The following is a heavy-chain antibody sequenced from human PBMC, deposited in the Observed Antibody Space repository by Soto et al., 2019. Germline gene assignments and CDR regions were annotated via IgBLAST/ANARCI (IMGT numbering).Heavy chain of an antibody. Sequence: GGSLRLSCAASGFTFSSYWMSWVRQAPGKGLEWVANIKQDGSEKYYVDSVKGRFTISRDNAKNSLYLQMNSLRAEDTAVYCWARDVSAKYFQHWGQGTLVTVSS. CDR2: IKQDGSEK. V-gene: IGHV3-7*01. CDR3: ARDVSAKYFQH. CDR1: GFTFSSYW. J-gene: IGHJ1*01.